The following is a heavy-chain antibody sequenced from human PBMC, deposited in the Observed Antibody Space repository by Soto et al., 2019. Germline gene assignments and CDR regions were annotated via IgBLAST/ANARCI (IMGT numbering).Heavy chain of an antibody. V-gene: IGHV1-8*01. CDR3: ARVPRSITIFGVVHSRYNWFDP. J-gene: IGHJ5*02. CDR1: GYTFTSYD. CDR2: MNPNSGNT. Sequence: AASVKVSCKASGYTFTSYDINWVRQATGQGLEWMGWMNPNSGNTGYAQKFQGRVTMTRNTSIGTAYMELSSLRSEDTAVYYCARVPRSITIFGVVHSRYNWFDPWGQGTLVTV. D-gene: IGHD3-3*01.